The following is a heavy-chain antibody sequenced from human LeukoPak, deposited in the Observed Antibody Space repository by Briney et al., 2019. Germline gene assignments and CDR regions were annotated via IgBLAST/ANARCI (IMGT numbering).Heavy chain of an antibody. CDR1: GFTFSTHW. V-gene: IGHV3-74*03. Sequence: GGSLRLSCAASGFTFSTHWMRWVRQAPGKGLVWVSCINNDGTTTTYADSVKGRFTISRDNAKSTLYLQMNSLRAEDTAVYYCLSCIAPNCYEFWGQGAPVTVSS. J-gene: IGHJ4*02. D-gene: IGHD2-2*01. CDR2: INNDGTTT. CDR3: LSCIAPNCYEF.